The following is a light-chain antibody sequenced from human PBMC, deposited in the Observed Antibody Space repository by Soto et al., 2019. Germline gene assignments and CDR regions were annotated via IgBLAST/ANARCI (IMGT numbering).Light chain of an antibody. V-gene: IGLV2-14*01. Sequence: QSDLTQPASVSGPPGQSITISCTGTSSDVGAYNYVSWYQHHPGKAPRLVIYDVTNRPSGISDRFSGSKSGNTASVTISGLLAEDEADYYCASYTTISTYVFGTGTKVTV. CDR2: DVT. J-gene: IGLJ1*01. CDR3: ASYTTISTYV. CDR1: SSDVGAYNY.